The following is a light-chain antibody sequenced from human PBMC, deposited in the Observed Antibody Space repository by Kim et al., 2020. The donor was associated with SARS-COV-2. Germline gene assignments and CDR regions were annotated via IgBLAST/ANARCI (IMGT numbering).Light chain of an antibody. CDR2: AAS. Sequence: SASVGDIVTITCRASQSISSYLNWYQQKPGKAPKLLIYAASSLRSGVPSRFSGSGSGTDFTLTISSLQPEDFATYYCQQSYSTLSFGGGTKVDIK. CDR3: QQSYSTLS. V-gene: IGKV1-39*01. CDR1: QSISSY. J-gene: IGKJ4*01.